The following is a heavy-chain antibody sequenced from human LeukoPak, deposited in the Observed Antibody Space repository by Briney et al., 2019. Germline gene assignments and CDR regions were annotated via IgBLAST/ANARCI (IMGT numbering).Heavy chain of an antibody. CDR1: GGSSSSSNW. D-gene: IGHD3-9*01. V-gene: IGHV4-4*02. CDR2: IDHSGRT. CDR3: ARTYYDILTGYYIDYYYYGMDV. Sequence: SGTLSLTCAVSGGSSSSSNWWNWVRQPPGKGLEWIGEIDHSGRTNYNPSLKSRVTISVDKSKNQISLKLSSVTAADTAVYYCARTYYDILTGYYIDYYYYGMDVWGQGTTVTVSS. J-gene: IGHJ6*02.